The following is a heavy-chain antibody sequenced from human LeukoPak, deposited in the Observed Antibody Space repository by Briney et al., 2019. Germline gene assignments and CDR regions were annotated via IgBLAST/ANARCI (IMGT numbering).Heavy chain of an antibody. CDR1: GGSISSSSYY. CDR3: ARDGLLAAAGSPTLPYNWFDP. V-gene: IGHV4-39*07. Sequence: PSETLSLTCTVSGGSISSSSYYWGWIRQPPGKGLEWIGSIYYSGSTYYNPSLKSRVTISVDTSKNQFSLKLSSVTAADTAVYYCARDGLLAAAGSPTLPYNWFDPWGQGTLVTVSS. J-gene: IGHJ5*02. CDR2: IYYSGST. D-gene: IGHD6-13*01.